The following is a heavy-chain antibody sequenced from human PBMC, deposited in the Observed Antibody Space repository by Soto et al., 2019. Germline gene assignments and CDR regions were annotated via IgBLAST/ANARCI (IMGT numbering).Heavy chain of an antibody. V-gene: IGHV4-34*01. D-gene: IGHD4-4*01. CDR2: INHSGST. Sequence: SETLSLTCTVYGGSFSGYYWSWIRQPPGKGLEWIGEINHSGSTNYNPSLKSRVTISVDTSKNQFSLKLSSVTAADTAVYYCAVRTVTWRDWFDPWGQGTLVTVSS. J-gene: IGHJ5*02. CDR3: AVRTVTWRDWFDP. CDR1: GGSFSGYY.